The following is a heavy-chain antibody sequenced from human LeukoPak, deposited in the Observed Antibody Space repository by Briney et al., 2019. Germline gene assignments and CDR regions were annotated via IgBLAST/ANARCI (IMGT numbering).Heavy chain of an antibody. J-gene: IGHJ5*02. CDR3: AKEPRGYCSSTSCPNWIDP. CDR2: ISASGGTT. D-gene: IGHD2-2*01. CDR1: GFTFSSYA. V-gene: IGHV3-23*01. Sequence: GESLRLSCAVSGFTFSSYAMSWVRQAPGKGLEWVSAISASGGTTYYADSVKGRFTITRDTSKNTLYLQMSGLRAEDTAVYYCAKEPRGYCSSTSCPNWIDPWGQGTLVTVSS.